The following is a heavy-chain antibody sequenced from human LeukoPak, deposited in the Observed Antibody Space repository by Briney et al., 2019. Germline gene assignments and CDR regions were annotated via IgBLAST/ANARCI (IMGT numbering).Heavy chain of an antibody. Sequence: PGGSLRLSCAASGFTFSSYAMSWVRQAPGKGLEWVSAISGSGGSTYYADSVKGRFTISRDNSKNTLYLQMNRLRAEHTAVYYGAKASDPTDFDYCGQGTLVTASS. V-gene: IGHV3-23*01. CDR2: ISGSGGST. CDR3: AKASDPTDFDY. J-gene: IGHJ4*02. CDR1: GFTFSSYA.